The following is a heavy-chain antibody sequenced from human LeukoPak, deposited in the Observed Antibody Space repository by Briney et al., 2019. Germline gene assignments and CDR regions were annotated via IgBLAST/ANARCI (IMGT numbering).Heavy chain of an antibody. CDR1: GFTFSTYW. CDR2: INSDGSHT. D-gene: IGHD3-16*01. CDR3: ATGGGGSEY. V-gene: IGHV3-74*01. J-gene: IGHJ4*02. Sequence: GGFLRLSCAASGFTFSTYWMHWVRQAPGKGLVWVSRINSDGSHTSYADSVKGRFTISRDNAKKTLYLQMNNLRAEDTAVYYCATGGGGSEYWGQGTLVTVSS.